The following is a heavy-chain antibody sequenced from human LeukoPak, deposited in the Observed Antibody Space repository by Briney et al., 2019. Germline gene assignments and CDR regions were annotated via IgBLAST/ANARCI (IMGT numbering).Heavy chain of an antibody. CDR3: AKDWGSGWHHFDY. CDR2: ISAYNGNT. CDR1: GYTFTSYG. D-gene: IGHD6-19*01. V-gene: IGHV1-18*01. J-gene: IGHJ4*02. Sequence: EASVKVSCEASGYTFTSYGISWVRQAPGQGLEWMGWISAYNGNTNYAQKLQGRVTMTTDTSTSTAYMELRSLRSDDTALYYCAKDWGSGWHHFDYWGQGTLVTVSS.